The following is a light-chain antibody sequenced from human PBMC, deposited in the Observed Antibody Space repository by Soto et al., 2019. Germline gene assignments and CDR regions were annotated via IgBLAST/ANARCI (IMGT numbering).Light chain of an antibody. CDR3: QQYDSYSWT. J-gene: IGKJ1*01. Sequence: DIQMTQSPATLSASLGDRVTITCRASQSVRSWLAWYQQKPGTAPKLLIFGAFRLETGVPARFSGSASGTEFTLTISSLQPDDFATYYCQQYDSYSWTFGQGTKVDIK. CDR2: GAF. CDR1: QSVRSW. V-gene: IGKV1-5*01.